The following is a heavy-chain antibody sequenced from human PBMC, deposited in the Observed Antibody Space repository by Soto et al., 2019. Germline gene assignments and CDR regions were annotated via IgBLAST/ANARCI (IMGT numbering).Heavy chain of an antibody. D-gene: IGHD6-13*01. Sequence: SETLSLTCAVYGGSFSGYYWSWIRQPPGKGLEWIGEINHSGSTNYNPSLKSRVTISVDTSKNQFSLKLSSATAADTAVYCCARGLPRYSSSWYQAYYFYGMDVWGQGTTVTVSS. J-gene: IGHJ6*02. CDR2: INHSGST. CDR1: GGSFSGYY. CDR3: ARGLPRYSSSWYQAYYFYGMDV. V-gene: IGHV4-34*01.